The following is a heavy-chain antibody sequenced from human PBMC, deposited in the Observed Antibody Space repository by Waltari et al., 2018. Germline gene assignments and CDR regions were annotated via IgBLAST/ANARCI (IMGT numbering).Heavy chain of an antibody. Sequence: QVQLVQSGAEVKKPGASVKVSCKASGYSFTTYYIHGVRQAPGQGLGWMGRINPNIGATNYAQRFQGRVTLTRDTAINTAYMELRGLRFDDTAVYFCARDLSWYFYMDIWGKGTAVTVSS. CDR3: ARDLSWYFYMDI. CDR2: INPNIGAT. CDR1: GYSFTTYY. V-gene: IGHV1-2*06. J-gene: IGHJ6*03.